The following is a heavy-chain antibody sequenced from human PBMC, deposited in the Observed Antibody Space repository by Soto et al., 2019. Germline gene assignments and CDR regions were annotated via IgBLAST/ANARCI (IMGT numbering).Heavy chain of an antibody. CDR2: INPNSGGT. V-gene: IGHV1-2*02. Sequence: ASVKVSCKASGYTFTGYYMHWVRQAPGQGLEWMGWINPNSGGTNYAQKFQGRVTMTRDTPISTAYMELSRLRSDDTAVYYCARDRRTLVANWFDPWGQGTLVTVSS. J-gene: IGHJ5*02. CDR3: ARDRRTLVANWFDP. D-gene: IGHD5-12*01. CDR1: GYTFTGYY.